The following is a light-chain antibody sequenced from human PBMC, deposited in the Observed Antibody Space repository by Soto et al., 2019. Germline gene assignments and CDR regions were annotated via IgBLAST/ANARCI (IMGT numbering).Light chain of an antibody. CDR2: DAS. CDR3: QQRSTWPPVT. J-gene: IGKJ5*01. V-gene: IGKV3-11*01. Sequence: EIVLTQSPATLSLSPGERATLSCRASQSVSSYLAWYQQKPVQAPRLLIYDASERATGIPARVSGSGSGTDFTLTISSLEPEDFAVYYCQQRSTWPPVTFGQGTRLEIK. CDR1: QSVSSY.